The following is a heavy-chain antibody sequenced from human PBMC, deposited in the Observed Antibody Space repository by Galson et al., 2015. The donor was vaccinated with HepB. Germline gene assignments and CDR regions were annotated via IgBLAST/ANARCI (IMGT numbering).Heavy chain of an antibody. V-gene: IGHV3-23*01. Sequence: SLRLSCAASGFTFSSYAMSWVRQAPGKGLEWVSAISGSGGSTYYADSVKGRFTISRDNSKNTLYLQMNSLRAEDTAVYYCAKEYLPEMATNGWFDPWGQGTLVTVSS. CDR1: GFTFSSYA. CDR3: AKEYLPEMATNGWFDP. CDR2: ISGSGGST. J-gene: IGHJ5*02. D-gene: IGHD5-24*01.